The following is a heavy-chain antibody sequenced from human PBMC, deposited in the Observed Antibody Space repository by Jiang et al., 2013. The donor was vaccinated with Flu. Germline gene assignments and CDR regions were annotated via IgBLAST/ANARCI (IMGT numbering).Heavy chain of an antibody. Sequence: AASGFTFSSYWMSWVRQAPGKGLEWVANIKQDGSEKYYVDSVKGRFTISRDNAKNSLYLQMNSLRAEDTAVYYCARDRGDYVWGSYGYWGQGTLVTVSS. CDR1: GFTFSSYW. CDR2: IKQDGSEK. D-gene: IGHD3-16*01. J-gene: IGHJ4*02. V-gene: IGHV3-7*03. CDR3: ARDRGDYVWGSYGY.